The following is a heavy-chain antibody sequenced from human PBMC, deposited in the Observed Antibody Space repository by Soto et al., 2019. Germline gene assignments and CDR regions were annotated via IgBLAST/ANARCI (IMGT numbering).Heavy chain of an antibody. CDR3: ARGGLVVPAAILPSLGVLYGMDV. CDR1: GYTFTGYY. CDR2: INPNSGGT. Sequence: ASVKVSCKASGYTFTGYYMHWVRQAPGQGLEWMGWINPNSGGTNYAQKFQGWVTMTRDTSISTAYMELSRLRSDDTAVYYCARGGLVVPAAILPSLGVLYGMDVWGQGTTVTVS. V-gene: IGHV1-2*04. J-gene: IGHJ6*02. D-gene: IGHD2-2*01.